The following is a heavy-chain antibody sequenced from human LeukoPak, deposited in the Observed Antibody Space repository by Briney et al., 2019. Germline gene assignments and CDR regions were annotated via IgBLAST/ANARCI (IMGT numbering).Heavy chain of an antibody. V-gene: IGHV4-34*01. D-gene: IGHD4-23*01. J-gene: IGHJ4*02. CDR1: GGSFSGYY. CDR3: ARGLVSYYGY. CDR2: INHSGST. Sequence: SETLSLTCAVYGGSFSGYYWSWIRQPPGKGLEWIGEINHSGSTNYNPSLKSRVTISVDTSKNQFSLKLSSVTAADTAVYYCARGLVSYYGYWGQGTLVTVSS.